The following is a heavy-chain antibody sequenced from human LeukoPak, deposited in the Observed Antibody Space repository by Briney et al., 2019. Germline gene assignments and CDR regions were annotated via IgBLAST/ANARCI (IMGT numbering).Heavy chain of an antibody. CDR2: ISYDGSNK. J-gene: IGHJ3*02. Sequence: PGGSLRLSCAASGFTFSSYGMHWVRQAPGKGLEWVAVISYDGSNKYYADSVKGRFTISRDNSKNTLYLQMNSLRAEDTAVYYCAKKGPPWNWGSVDDAFDIWGQGTMVTVSS. CDR1: GFTFSSYG. D-gene: IGHD7-27*01. V-gene: IGHV3-30*18. CDR3: AKKGPPWNWGSVDDAFDI.